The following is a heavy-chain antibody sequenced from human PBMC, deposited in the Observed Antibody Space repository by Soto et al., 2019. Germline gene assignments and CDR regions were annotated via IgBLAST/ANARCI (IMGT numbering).Heavy chain of an antibody. Sequence: QVQLQESGPGLVQPSQTLSLTCSVSGDSVSSGGAYWSWIRQLPGKGLEWIGYLYYGGSANYTPSLKSRLTISLDTSKNQFSLKLKSVTAADTAVYYCARIKSRYYKIICYSFDYWGRGTLVTVSS. D-gene: IGHD3-10*01. CDR3: ARIKSRYYKIICYSFDY. CDR2: LYYGGSA. V-gene: IGHV4-31*03. J-gene: IGHJ4*02. CDR1: GDSVSSGGAY.